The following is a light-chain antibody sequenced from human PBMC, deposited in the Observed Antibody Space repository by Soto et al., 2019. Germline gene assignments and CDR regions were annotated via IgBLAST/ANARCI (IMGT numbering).Light chain of an antibody. J-gene: IGKJ3*01. Sequence: DIVMTQSPLSLPVTPGEPASISCRSSQSLLHSNGYNYLEWYLQKPGQSPQLLIYLGSVWASGVPDRFRVSVSGTDFTLKVSAVEAEDVGVYYGRPGLFGFTFGPGIKVEIK. CDR3: RPGLFGFT. V-gene: IGKV2-28*01. CDR1: QSLLHSNGYNY. CDR2: LGS.